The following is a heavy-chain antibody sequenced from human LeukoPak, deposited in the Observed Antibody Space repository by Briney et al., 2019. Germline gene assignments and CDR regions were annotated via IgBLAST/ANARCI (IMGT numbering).Heavy chain of an antibody. Sequence: SETLSLTCAVYGGSFSGYYWGWIRQPPGKGLEWIGEINHSGNTNYNPSLKSRVTISIDTSKNQFSLKLTSVTAADTALYYCARGTDSGSYFLYYYYGMDVWGQGTTVTVSS. CDR1: GGSFSGYY. CDR3: ARGTDSGSYFLYYYYGMDV. V-gene: IGHV4-34*01. CDR2: INHSGNT. D-gene: IGHD1-26*01. J-gene: IGHJ6*02.